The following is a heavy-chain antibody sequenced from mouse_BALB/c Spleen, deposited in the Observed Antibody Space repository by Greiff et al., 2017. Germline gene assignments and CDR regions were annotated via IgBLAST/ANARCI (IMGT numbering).Heavy chain of an antibody. Sequence: QVQLQQPGAELVKPGAPVKLSCKASGYTFTSYWMNWVKQRPGRGLEWIGRIDPSDSETHYNQKFKDKATLTVDKSSSTAYIQLSSLTSEDSAVYYCAREIAYWGQGTLVTVSA. CDR1: GYTFTSYW. CDR2: IDPSDSET. V-gene: IGHV1-69*02. CDR3: AREIAY. J-gene: IGHJ3*01.